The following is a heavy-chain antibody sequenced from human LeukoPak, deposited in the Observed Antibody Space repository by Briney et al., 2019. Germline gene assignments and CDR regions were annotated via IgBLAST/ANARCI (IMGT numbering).Heavy chain of an antibody. Sequence: SETLSLTCTVSGDSLSSYFWSWIRQPPGKGLEWIGFIYYSGSPNYSPPLKSRVTISVDTSKNQFSLKLSSVTTADTAVYYCARNRFGSSWRNFDYWGQGTLVTVSS. CDR1: GDSLSSYF. J-gene: IGHJ4*02. CDR2: IYYSGSP. D-gene: IGHD6-13*01. CDR3: ARNRFGSSWRNFDY. V-gene: IGHV4-59*01.